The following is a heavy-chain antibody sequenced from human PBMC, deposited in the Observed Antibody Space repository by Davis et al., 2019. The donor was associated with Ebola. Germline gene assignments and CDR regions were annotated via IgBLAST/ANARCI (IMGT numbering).Heavy chain of an antibody. CDR2: ISGSGGST. J-gene: IGHJ4*02. CDR3: AARSARPRFPAALFDY. CDR1: GFTFSSYA. V-gene: IGHV3-23*01. Sequence: GESLKISCAASGFTFSSYAMSWVRQAPGKGLEWVSAISGSGGSTYYADSVKGRFTISRDNSKNTLYLQMNSLRAEDTAVYYCAARSARPRFPAALFDYWGQGTLVTVSS. D-gene: IGHD2-2*01.